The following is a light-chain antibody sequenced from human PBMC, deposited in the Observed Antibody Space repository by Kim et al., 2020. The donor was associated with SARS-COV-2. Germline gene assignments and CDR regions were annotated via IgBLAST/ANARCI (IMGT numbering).Light chain of an antibody. CDR3: KQNNVHQNP. CDR1: QGINNY. CDR2: GAS. Sequence: DIQMTQSPSSLSASVGDRITMTCRASQGINNYLAWFQQRPGRAPRSLIYGASNLQSGVPSKFSGSGFGTDFTLTITNLQPEDFATYASKQNNVHQNPFGQGTKLEI. V-gene: IGKV1-16*02. J-gene: IGKJ2*01.